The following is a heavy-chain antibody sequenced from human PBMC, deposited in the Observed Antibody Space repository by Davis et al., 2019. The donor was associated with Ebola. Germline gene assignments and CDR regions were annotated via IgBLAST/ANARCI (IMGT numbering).Heavy chain of an antibody. CDR2: IIPIFGTA. V-gene: IGHV1-69*06. CDR1: GGTFSSYA. Sequence: SVKVSCKASGGTFSSYAISWVRQAPGQGLEWMGGIIPIFGTANYAQKFQGRVTITADKSTSTAYMELSSLRSEDTAVYYCAREGPIAAAGTPHFDYWGQGTLVTVSS. CDR3: AREGPIAAAGTPHFDY. D-gene: IGHD6-13*01. J-gene: IGHJ4*02.